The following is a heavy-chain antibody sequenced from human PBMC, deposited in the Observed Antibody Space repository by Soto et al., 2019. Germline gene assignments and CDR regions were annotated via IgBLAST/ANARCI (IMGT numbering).Heavy chain of an antibody. CDR1: GFTFSRFA. Sequence: EVQLLESGGGLVQPGGSLRLSCAVSGFTFSRFAMSWVRQAPGKGLEWVSIINSSGGTTYYADSVKGRFTISRDNSKNTLYLQMNSLRAEDTAGYYCARDYSYACDYWGQGTLVTVSS. CDR2: INSSGGTT. D-gene: IGHD3-16*01. J-gene: IGHJ4*02. V-gene: IGHV3-23*01. CDR3: ARDYSYACDY.